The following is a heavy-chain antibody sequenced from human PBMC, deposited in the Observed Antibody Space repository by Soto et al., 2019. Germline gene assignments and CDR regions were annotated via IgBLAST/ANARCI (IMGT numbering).Heavy chain of an antibody. J-gene: IGHJ4*02. CDR2: ISGSGGNT. D-gene: IGHD5-12*01. CDR3: AKLGMTTINRDY. CDR1: GFSFDTYA. V-gene: IGHV3-23*01. Sequence: EAQLLESGGGLVQPGGSLRLSCAASGFSFDTYAMSWVRQAPGKGMEWVSSISGSGGNTSYADSVKGRFTISRDNSKNILYLQMTTLRAEDTALYYCAKLGMTTINRDYWGQGTQVTVSS.